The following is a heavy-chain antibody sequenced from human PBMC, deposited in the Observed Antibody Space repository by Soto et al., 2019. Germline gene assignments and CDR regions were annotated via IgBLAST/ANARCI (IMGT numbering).Heavy chain of an antibody. Sequence: QVQLVQSGAEVKKPGASVRVSCKASGYTFTKFDINWVRQATGQGIEWMGGMNPNSGNTGYAQKFPGRGTMTRNTSITTAYMELSARRSEDTAVYYCVRGDYGDYSHWFDTWGQGTLVTVSS. V-gene: IGHV1-8*01. CDR1: GYTFTKFD. D-gene: IGHD4-17*01. CDR3: VRGDYGDYSHWFDT. J-gene: IGHJ5*02. CDR2: MNPNSGNT.